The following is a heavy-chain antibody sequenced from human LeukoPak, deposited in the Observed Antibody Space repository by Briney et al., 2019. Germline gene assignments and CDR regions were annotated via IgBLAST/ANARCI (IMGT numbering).Heavy chain of an antibody. CDR1: NGSISSDY. CDR2: IYYSGST. V-gene: IGHV4-59*01. J-gene: IGHJ4*02. D-gene: IGHD3-22*01. Sequence: SETLSLTCTVSNGSISSDYWTWIRQPPGKGLEWIGYIYYSGSTKYNPSLESRATISLDTSRNQFSLKLTSMSAADTAVYYCARWGNYDSSAGFRRGVDYWGQGTLVTVSS. CDR3: ARWGNYDSSAGFRRGVDY.